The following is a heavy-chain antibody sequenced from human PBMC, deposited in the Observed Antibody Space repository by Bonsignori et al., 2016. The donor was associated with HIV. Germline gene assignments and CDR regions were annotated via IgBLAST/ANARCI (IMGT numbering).Heavy chain of an antibody. D-gene: IGHD1/OR15-1a*01. CDR2: IYPGDSDT. CDR1: GYSFSDYW. Sequence: EVQLLQSGAEVKKPGESLKISCKGSGYSFSDYWIAWVRQMPGKGLEWMGNIYPGDSDTRYGPSFEGQVTISADKSINTAYLQWNSLKASDSAMYYCAKLEHPGEGNWGQGTMVTVSS. CDR3: AKLEHPGEGN. V-gene: IGHV5-51*03. J-gene: IGHJ3*01.